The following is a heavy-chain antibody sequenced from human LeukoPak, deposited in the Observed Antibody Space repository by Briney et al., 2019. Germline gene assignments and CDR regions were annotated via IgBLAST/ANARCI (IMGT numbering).Heavy chain of an antibody. J-gene: IGHJ4*02. CDR2: INSDGSWT. CDR3: VSFYEAY. Sequence: GSLRLSCAASGNYWMHWVRQAPGKGLVWVSHINSDGSWTSYADSVKGRFTISKDNAKNTVYLQMNNLRAEDTAVYYCVSFYEAYWGRGTLVTVSS. D-gene: IGHD2/OR15-2a*01. CDR1: GNYW. V-gene: IGHV3-74*01.